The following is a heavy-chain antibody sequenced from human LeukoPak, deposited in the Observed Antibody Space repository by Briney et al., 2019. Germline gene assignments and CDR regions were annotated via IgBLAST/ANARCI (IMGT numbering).Heavy chain of an antibody. D-gene: IGHD2-21*01. CDR2: ISAYNGNT. Sequence: EASVKVSCKASGYTFTSYGISWVRQAPGQGLEWMGWISAYNGNTNYAQKLQGRVTMTTDTSTSTAYMELRSLRSDDTAVYYCARSPDTIVVVLCCGMDVWGQGTTVTVSS. CDR1: GYTFTSYG. V-gene: IGHV1-18*01. J-gene: IGHJ6*02. CDR3: ARSPDTIVVVLCCGMDV.